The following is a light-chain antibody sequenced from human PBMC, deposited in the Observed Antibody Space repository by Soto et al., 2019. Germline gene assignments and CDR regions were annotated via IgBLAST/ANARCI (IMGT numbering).Light chain of an antibody. CDR1: SSDVGGYNY. Sequence: QSALTQPASVSGSPGQSITISCTGTSSDVGGYNYVSWYQQHPGKAPKLMIYEVTNRPSGVSYRFSGSKSGNTASLTISGLQAEDEAYYYCSSYSSSRTLDVVFGGGTKVTVL. CDR3: SSYSSSRTLDVV. V-gene: IGLV2-14*01. J-gene: IGLJ2*01. CDR2: EVT.